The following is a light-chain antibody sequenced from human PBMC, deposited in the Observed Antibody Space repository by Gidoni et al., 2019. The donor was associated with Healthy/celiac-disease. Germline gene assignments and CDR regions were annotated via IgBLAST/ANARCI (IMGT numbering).Light chain of an antibody. Sequence: EIVLTQSPGTLPLSPGERATLSCRASQSVSSSYLAWYQQNPGQAPRLLIYGASSRATGIPDRFSGSGSGTDFTLTISRLEPEDFAVYYCQQYGSSPRYTFGQGTKLEIK. V-gene: IGKV3-20*01. CDR1: QSVSSSY. CDR3: QQYGSSPRYT. CDR2: GAS. J-gene: IGKJ2*01.